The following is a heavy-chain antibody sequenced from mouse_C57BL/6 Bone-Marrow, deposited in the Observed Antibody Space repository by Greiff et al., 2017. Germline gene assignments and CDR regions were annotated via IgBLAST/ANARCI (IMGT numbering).Heavy chain of an antibody. CDR3: ARSEDYGSRDY. J-gene: IGHJ2*01. CDR2: IHPNSGST. D-gene: IGHD1-1*01. CDR1: GYTFTSYW. Sequence: QVQLQQSGAELVKPGASVKLSCKASGYTFTSYWMHWVKQRPGQGLEWIGMIHPNSGSTNYNEKFKSKATLTVDKSSSTAYMQLSSLTSEDSAVYYCARSEDYGSRDYWGQGTTLTVSS. V-gene: IGHV1-64*01.